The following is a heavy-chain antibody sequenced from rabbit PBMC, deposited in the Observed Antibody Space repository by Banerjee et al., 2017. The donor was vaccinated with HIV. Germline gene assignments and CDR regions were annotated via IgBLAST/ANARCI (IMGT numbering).Heavy chain of an antibody. Sequence: QEQLEESGGDLVKPEGSLTLTCTASGFTLSSRHYMCWVRQAPGKGLEWIGTIYAGSSGITDYASWVNGRFTISYTSSTTVTLQMTSLTAADTATYFCARDPSAWGFPHYFNLWGQGTLVTVS. J-gene: IGHJ4*01. CDR3: ARDPSAWGFPHYFNL. D-gene: IGHD4-1*01. CDR2: IYAGSSGIT. CDR1: GFTLSSRHY. V-gene: IGHV1S45*01.